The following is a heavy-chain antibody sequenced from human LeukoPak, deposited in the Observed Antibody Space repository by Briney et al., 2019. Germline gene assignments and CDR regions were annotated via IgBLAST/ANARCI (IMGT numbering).Heavy chain of an antibody. J-gene: IGHJ3*02. CDR1: GYTFTSYG. V-gene: IGHV1-18*01. D-gene: IGHD2-8*01. CDR3: ARDLMVYALTTYAFDI. CDR2: ISAYNGNT. Sequence: ASVKVSCKASGYTFTSYGISWVRQAPGQGLEWMGWISAYNGNTNYAQKLQGRVTMTTDTSTSTAYMELRSLRSDDTAVYYCARDLMVYALTTYAFDIWGQGTMATVSS.